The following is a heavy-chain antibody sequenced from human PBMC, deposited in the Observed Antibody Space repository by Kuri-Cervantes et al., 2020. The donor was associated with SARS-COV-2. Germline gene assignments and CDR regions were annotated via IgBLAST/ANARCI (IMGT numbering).Heavy chain of an antibody. CDR2: INHSGST. CDR3: ARDVLFGYNWFDP. J-gene: IGHJ5*02. CDR1: GGSFSGYY. V-gene: IGHV4-34*01. Sequence: ESLKISCAVYGGSFSGYYWSWIRQPPGKGLEWIGEINHSGSTNYNPSLKSRVTISVDTSKNQFSLKLSSVTAADTAVYYCARDVLFGYNWFDPWGQGILVTVSS. D-gene: IGHD2-21*01.